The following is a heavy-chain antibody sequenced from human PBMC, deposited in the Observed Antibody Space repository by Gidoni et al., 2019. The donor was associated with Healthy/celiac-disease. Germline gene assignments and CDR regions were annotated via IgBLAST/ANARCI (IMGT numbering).Heavy chain of an antibody. CDR3: ARDPGCSGGSCSARLDV. D-gene: IGHD2-15*01. CDR1: GFTFSSYS. CDR2: ISRSSSTI. Sequence: EVQLVESGGGLVQPGGSLRLSCAASGFTFSSYSMNWVRQAPGKGLEWVSYISRSSSTIYYADSVKGRFTISRDNAKNSLYLQMNSLRAEDTAVYYCARDPGCSGGSCSARLDVWGQGTTVTVSS. V-gene: IGHV3-48*01. J-gene: IGHJ6*02.